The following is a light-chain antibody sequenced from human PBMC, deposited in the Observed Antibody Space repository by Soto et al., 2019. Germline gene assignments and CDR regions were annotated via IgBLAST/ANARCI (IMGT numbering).Light chain of an antibody. Sequence: EIVLTQSPDTLSLSPGERATLSCRASQSVSSSYLAWYQQKPGQAPRLLIYGASSRATGIPDRFSGSGSGTDFTLTISMLEPEDFAVYYCQQYGSSPLTFGGGSKVEIK. J-gene: IGKJ4*01. CDR2: GAS. CDR3: QQYGSSPLT. CDR1: QSVSSSY. V-gene: IGKV3-20*01.